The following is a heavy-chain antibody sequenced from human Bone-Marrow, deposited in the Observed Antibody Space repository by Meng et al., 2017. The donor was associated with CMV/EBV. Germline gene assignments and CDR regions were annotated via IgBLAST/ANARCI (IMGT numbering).Heavy chain of an antibody. J-gene: IGHJ4*02. CDR1: GFTFSSYS. V-gene: IGHV3-21*01. Sequence: GGSLRRSCAASGFTFSSYSMNWVRRAPGKGLEWVSSISSSSSYIYYADSVKGRFTISRDNAKDSLYLQMNSLRAEDTAVYYCAKRAPTTVTIDYWGQGTLVTVSS. CDR3: AKRAPTTVTIDY. D-gene: IGHD4-17*01. CDR2: ISSSSSYI.